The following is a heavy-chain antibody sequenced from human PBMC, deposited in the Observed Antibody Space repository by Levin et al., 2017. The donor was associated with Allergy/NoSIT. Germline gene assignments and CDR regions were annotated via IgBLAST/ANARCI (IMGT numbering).Heavy chain of an antibody. CDR3: ARDIYNDDCGFGY. J-gene: IGHJ4*02. CDR1: RYIFSDYF. D-gene: IGHD3-22*01. V-gene: IGHV1-2*02. Sequence: VASVKVSCKASRYIFSDYFIHWVRQAPGQGLEWMGWINPHSGDTKYAQEFQGRGTMSRDTSISTAYMELTRLTSDDKAVYYCARDIYNDDCGFGYWGQGTLVYVFS. CDR2: INPHSGDT.